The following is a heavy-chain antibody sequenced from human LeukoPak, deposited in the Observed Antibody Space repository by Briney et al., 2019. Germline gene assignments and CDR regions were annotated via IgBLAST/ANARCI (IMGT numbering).Heavy chain of an antibody. CDR1: GFTFSSYA. D-gene: IGHD3-10*01. CDR3: AKSSPMTMVRGANDY. J-gene: IGHJ4*02. V-gene: IGHV3-23*01. CDR2: ISGSGDST. Sequence: PGGSLRLSCAASGFTFSSYAMSWVRQAPGKGLEWVSSISGSGDSTYYADSVKGRFTISRDNSVNTLYLQMNSLRAEDTAVYYCAKSSPMTMVRGANDYWGQGTPVTVSS.